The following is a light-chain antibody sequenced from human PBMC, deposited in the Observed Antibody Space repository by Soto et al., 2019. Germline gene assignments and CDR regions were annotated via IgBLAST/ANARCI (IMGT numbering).Light chain of an antibody. Sequence: VLTQSPGTLSLSPGERATLSCRANQNLGDGRLAWYQQKPGQPPTLLIYDASTRATGIPDRFSGSGSGTDFTLTISRLEPDDFAVYYCQEHASIFGQGTRLEIK. CDR2: DAS. CDR1: QNLGDGR. V-gene: IGKV3-20*01. CDR3: QEHASI. J-gene: IGKJ5*01.